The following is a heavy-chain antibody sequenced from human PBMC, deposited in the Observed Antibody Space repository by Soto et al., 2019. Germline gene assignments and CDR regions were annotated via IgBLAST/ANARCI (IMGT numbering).Heavy chain of an antibody. CDR3: ARDRGGLGMDV. CDR1: GYTFSSYA. J-gene: IGHJ6*02. Sequence: QVHLEQSRAEVENPGASVKVSCMASGYTFSSYAMSWVRQAPGQGLEWMGWISIYSGDTKYAQKFQGRVTMTTDTTTRTVYMELWSLRSDDTAVYYCARDRGGLGMDVWGQGTTVTVSS. V-gene: IGHV1-18*01. CDR2: ISIYSGDT. D-gene: IGHD3-16*01.